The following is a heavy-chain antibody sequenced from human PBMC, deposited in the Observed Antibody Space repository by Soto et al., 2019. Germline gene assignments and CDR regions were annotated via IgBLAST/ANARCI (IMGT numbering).Heavy chain of an antibody. CDR2: ISWNSCSI. J-gene: IGHJ6*03. CDR3: AKEKLRKYYYYYMDV. V-gene: IGHV3-9*01. Sequence: ESGGGLVQPGRSLRLSCAASGFTFDDYAMHWVRQAPGKGLEWVSGISWNSCSIGYADSVKGRFTISRDNAKNSLYLQMNSLRAEDTALYYCAKEKLRKYYYYYMDVWGKGTTVTVSS. D-gene: IGHD3-16*01. CDR1: GFTFDDYA.